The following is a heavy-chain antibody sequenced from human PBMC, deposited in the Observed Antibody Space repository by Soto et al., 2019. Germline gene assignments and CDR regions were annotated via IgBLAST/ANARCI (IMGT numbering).Heavy chain of an antibody. D-gene: IGHD1-26*01. CDR2: INYSGTT. CDR3: ARDHKWDGMDV. CDR1: GGSLSSDSFI. V-gene: IGHV4-31*03. J-gene: IGHJ6*02. Sequence: LSLTCSVSGGSLSSDSFIWSWVRQFPGKGLEWIGYINYSGTTYYNPSLRSRITMSVDTSKNQFSLNLSSVTAADTAVYYCARDHKWDGMDVWGQGTTVTVSS.